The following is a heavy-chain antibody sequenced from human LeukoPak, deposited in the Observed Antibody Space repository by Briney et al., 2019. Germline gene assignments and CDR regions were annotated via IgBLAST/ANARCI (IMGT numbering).Heavy chain of an antibody. V-gene: IGHV5-51*01. J-gene: IGHJ4*02. Sequence: GESLKISCKASGYKFVDYWIAWVRQMPGKGLEWMGVVYPGDSDTRYSPSFRGHVTISVDQSISTAHLQWSSLKASDTAMYFCARHERDCSSDTCYSDYFDHWGQGTLVTVSS. CDR2: VYPGDSDT. CDR3: ARHERDCSSDTCYSDYFDH. D-gene: IGHD2-15*01. CDR1: GYKFVDYW.